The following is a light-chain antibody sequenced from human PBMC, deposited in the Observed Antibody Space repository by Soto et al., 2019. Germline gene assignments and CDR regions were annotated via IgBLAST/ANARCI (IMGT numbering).Light chain of an antibody. Sequence: DIQITQSPSTLSASVGARVTMTCRASESVSNWLAWYQQKPGKAPKLLIYDASTLEAGVPSRFSGSGSGTEFTLTISSLEPEDFAVYYCQQRINWPITFGQGTRLEIK. CDR3: QQRINWPIT. CDR1: ESVSNW. J-gene: IGKJ5*01. V-gene: IGKV1-5*01. CDR2: DAS.